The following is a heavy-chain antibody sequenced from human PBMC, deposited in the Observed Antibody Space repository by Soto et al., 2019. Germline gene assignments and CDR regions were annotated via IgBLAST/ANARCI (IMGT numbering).Heavy chain of an antibody. J-gene: IGHJ6*02. CDR3: VMVDNYVTPTPQDV. V-gene: IGHV1-18*01. CDR2: ISPYTGNT. Sequence: QVQLVQSGDEVKKPGASVKVSCKASGYIFVNYGIAWVRQAPRQGLEWMGWISPYTGNTHSASKVQGRLTMTTDTTTSTAYMVLGSLTSDDTAVYYCVMVDNYVTPTPQDVWGQGTTVTVSS. CDR1: GYIFVNYG. D-gene: IGHD3-16*01.